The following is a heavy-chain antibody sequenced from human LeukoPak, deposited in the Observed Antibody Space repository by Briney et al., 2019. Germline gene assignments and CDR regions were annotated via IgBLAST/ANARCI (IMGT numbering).Heavy chain of an antibody. J-gene: IGHJ4*02. CDR2: INPNTGGT. CDR1: GYTFTGYY. Sequence: ASVKVSCKASGYTFTGYYMHWGRRAPGQGLEWMGSINPNTGGTDYAHKFQGRVTMTRDTSISTAYMEVNRLRSDDTAVYYCARPIDIAAADLWGQGTLVTVSS. V-gene: IGHV1-2*07. D-gene: IGHD6-13*01. CDR3: ARPIDIAAADL.